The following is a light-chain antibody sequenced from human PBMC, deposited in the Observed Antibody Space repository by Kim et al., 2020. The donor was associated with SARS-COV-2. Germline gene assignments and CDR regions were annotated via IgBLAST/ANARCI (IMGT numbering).Light chain of an antibody. CDR2: GNI. CDR1: SSNIGAGYD. Sequence: QSVLTQPPSVSGAPGQRVTISCTGSSSNIGAGYDVHWYQQLPGTAPKLLIYGNINRPSGVPVRFSASKSGTSASLAITGLQAADEADYYCQSYDSSLSPYVFGTGTKVTVL. CDR3: QSYDSSLSPYV. J-gene: IGLJ1*01. V-gene: IGLV1-40*01.